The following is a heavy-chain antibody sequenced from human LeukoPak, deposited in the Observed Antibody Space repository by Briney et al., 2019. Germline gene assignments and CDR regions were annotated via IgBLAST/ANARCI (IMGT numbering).Heavy chain of an antibody. J-gene: IGHJ4*02. CDR3: AVGRRRDFDY. CDR1: GYTFTDYY. Sequence: ASEQVPCKASGYTFTDYYIHWVRQAPGQGLEWMGWINPNSGGTNYAQNFRGRVTMTRDTYITTAYMDLSRLRLDDTAVYYCAVGRRRDFDYWGQGTMVTVSS. CDR2: INPNSGGT. D-gene: IGHD1-26*01. V-gene: IGHV1-2*02.